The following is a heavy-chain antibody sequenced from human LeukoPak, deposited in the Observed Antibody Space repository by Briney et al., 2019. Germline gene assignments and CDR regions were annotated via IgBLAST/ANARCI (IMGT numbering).Heavy chain of an antibody. D-gene: IGHD1-26*01. CDR1: GIILSSYG. V-gene: IGHV3-23*01. CDR2: ISGSGGST. J-gene: IGHJ4*02. Sequence: PGGSLTLSCAASGIILSSYGMSWVRQAPGKGLEWVSAISGSGGSTYYADSVKGRFTISRDNSKNTLYLQMNSLRAEDTAVYYCAKGIVGAQWGQGTLVTVSS. CDR3: AKGIVGAQ.